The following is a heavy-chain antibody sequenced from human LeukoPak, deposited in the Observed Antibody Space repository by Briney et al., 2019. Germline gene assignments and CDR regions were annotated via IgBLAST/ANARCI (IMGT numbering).Heavy chain of an antibody. V-gene: IGHV1-2*02. CDR2: INPNSGGT. CDR1: GYTFTGYY. Sequence: ASVKVSCKASGYTFTGYYMHCVRQAPGQGLEWMGWINPNSGGTNYAQKFQGRVTMTRDTSISTAYMELSRLRSDDTAVYYCARVRAVAGWFDPWGQGTLVTVSS. CDR3: ARVRAVAGWFDP. D-gene: IGHD6-19*01. J-gene: IGHJ5*02.